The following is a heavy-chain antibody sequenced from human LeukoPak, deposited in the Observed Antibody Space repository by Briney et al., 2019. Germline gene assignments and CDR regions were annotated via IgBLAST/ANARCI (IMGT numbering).Heavy chain of an antibody. CDR3: AKTRIGDY. V-gene: IGHV3-7*01. CDR2: IKQDGSEK. J-gene: IGHJ4*02. Sequence: PGGSLRLSCAASGFTFGSYWMSWVRQAPGKGLEWVANIKQDGSEKYYVDSVKGRFTISRDNAKNSLYLQMNSLRAEDTAVYYCAKTRIGDYWCQGTLVTVSS. D-gene: IGHD2-15*01. CDR1: GFTFGSYW.